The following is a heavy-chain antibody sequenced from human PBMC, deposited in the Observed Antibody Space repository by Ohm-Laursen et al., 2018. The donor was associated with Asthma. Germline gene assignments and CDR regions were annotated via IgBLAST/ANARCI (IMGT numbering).Heavy chain of an antibody. D-gene: IGHD5-24*01. J-gene: IGHJ4*02. CDR1: GFTFSSYG. Sequence: SLRLSCAASGFTFSSYGMHWVRQAPGKGLEWVAVIWYDGSNKYYADSVKGRFTISRDDAQNTLYLQMNSLRADDTAVYYCARGSLEGLQWGQGTLVTVSS. CDR2: IWYDGSNK. V-gene: IGHV3-33*01. CDR3: ARGSLEGLQ.